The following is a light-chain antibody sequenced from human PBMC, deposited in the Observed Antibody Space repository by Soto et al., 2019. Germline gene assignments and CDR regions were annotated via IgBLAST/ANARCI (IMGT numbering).Light chain of an antibody. CDR1: HSVTTH. Sequence: EIVLTQSPDALSLSPGERATLSCWASHSVTTHLAWFQQRPGQTPRLLIYDASTRAPGIPARFSGRGSGAEFTLTISSLEPEDFAVYYCQQRSDSITFGQGTRLEI. CDR2: DAS. J-gene: IGKJ5*01. V-gene: IGKV3-11*01. CDR3: QQRSDSIT.